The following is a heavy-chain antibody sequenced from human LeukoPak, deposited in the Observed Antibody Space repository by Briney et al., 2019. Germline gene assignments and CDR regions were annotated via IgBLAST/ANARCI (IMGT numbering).Heavy chain of an antibody. CDR2: IYYTGRT. CDR1: GGSISNYY. Sequence: SESLSLTCTVSGGSISNYYWSWIRQPPGKRLECIGYIYYTGRTNYNPCLKSRVTISIDTSKTQFSLKLNSVAAADTAVYYCARFHGSSWYSPFDPWGQGTLVTVSS. J-gene: IGHJ5*02. CDR3: ARFHGSSWYSPFDP. D-gene: IGHD6-13*01. V-gene: IGHV4-59*08.